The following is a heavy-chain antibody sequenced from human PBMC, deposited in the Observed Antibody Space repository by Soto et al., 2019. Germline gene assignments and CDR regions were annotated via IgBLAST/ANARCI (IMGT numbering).Heavy chain of an antibody. CDR2: ISAHNGNT. J-gene: IGHJ6*02. CDR3: AGEEQQLIPSGGMDV. V-gene: IGHV1-18*01. D-gene: IGHD6-13*01. Sequence: ASVKVSCKASGYTFNNYGINWVRQAPGQGLEWMGWISAHNGNTNNAQKFQGRVTMTTDTSTRTAYMELRSLRSDDTAVYYCAGEEQQLIPSGGMDVWGQGTTVTVSS. CDR1: GYTFNNYG.